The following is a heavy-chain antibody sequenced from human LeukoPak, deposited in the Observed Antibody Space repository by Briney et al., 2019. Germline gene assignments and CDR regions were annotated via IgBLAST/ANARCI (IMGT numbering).Heavy chain of an antibody. CDR2: IYYSGST. J-gene: IGHJ4*02. Sequence: SETLSLTCTVSGGSISSYYWSWIRQPPGKGLEWIGYIYYSGSTKYNPSFNSRVTMSVDTSKYQISLKLSSVTAADTAVYFCAREGTTGWAFWGQGTLVTVSS. CDR3: AREGTTGWAF. V-gene: IGHV4-59*01. D-gene: IGHD1-1*01. CDR1: GGSISSYY.